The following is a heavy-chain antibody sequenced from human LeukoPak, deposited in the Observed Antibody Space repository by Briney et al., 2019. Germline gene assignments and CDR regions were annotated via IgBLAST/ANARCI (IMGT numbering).Heavy chain of an antibody. CDR1: GLPFSTFW. V-gene: IGHV3-7*01. CDR3: ARNARGPGDY. Sequence: GGSLRLSCAASGLPFSTFWMNWVRQAPGKGLEWVANINQDGSEEYYVDSVEGRFTISRDNAKNSVYLQMNSLRVEDTGIYYCARNARGPGDYWGQGTVVTVSS. CDR2: INQDGSEE. D-gene: IGHD2-2*01. J-gene: IGHJ4*02.